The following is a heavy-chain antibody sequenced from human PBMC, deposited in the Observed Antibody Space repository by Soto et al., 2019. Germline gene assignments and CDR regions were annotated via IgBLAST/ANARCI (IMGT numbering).Heavy chain of an antibody. Sequence: GASVKVSCKASGGTFSSYAISCVRQAPGQGLEWMGGIIPIFGTANYAQKFQGRVTITADESTSTAYMELSSLRSEDTAVYYCARVPMYYYGSGSYYPPRGYYYGMDVWGQGTTVTVSS. CDR2: IIPIFGTA. D-gene: IGHD3-10*01. J-gene: IGHJ6*02. V-gene: IGHV1-69*13. CDR3: ARVPMYYYGSGSYYPPRGYYYGMDV. CDR1: GGTFSSYA.